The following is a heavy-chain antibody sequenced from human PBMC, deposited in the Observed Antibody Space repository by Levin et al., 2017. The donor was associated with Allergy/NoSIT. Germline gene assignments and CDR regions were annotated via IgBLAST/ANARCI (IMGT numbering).Heavy chain of an antibody. CDR1: GFTFSSYA. CDR2: ISYDGSNK. CDR3: ARAPVPAALDY. Sequence: GGSLRLSCAASGFTFSSYAMHWVRQAPGKGLEWVAVISYDGSNKYYADSVKGRFTISRDNSKNTLYLQMNSLRAEDTAVYYCARAPVPAALDYWGQGTLVTVSS. V-gene: IGHV3-30-3*01. J-gene: IGHJ4*02. D-gene: IGHD2-2*01.